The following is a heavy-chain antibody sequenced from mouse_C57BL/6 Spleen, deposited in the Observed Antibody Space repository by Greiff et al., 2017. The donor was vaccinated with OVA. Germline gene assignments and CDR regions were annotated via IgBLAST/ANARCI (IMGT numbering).Heavy chain of an antibody. V-gene: IGHV1-80*01. CDR2: IYPGDGDT. D-gene: IGHD4-1*01. CDR1: GYAFSSYW. CDR3: ARGLTGTYFDY. Sequence: VQLQQSGAELVKPGASVKISCKASGYAFSSYWMNWVKQRPGKGLEWIGQIYPGDGDTNYNGKFKGKATLTADKSSSTAYMQLSSLTSEDSAVYFCARGLTGTYFDYWGQGTTLTVSS. J-gene: IGHJ2*01.